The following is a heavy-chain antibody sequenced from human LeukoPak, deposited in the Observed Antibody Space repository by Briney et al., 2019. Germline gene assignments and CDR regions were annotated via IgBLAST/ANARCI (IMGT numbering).Heavy chain of an antibody. CDR2: INPNSGGT. V-gene: IGHV1-2*02. CDR3: ARDPTGGYYLAAFDI. J-gene: IGHJ3*02. D-gene: IGHD1-26*01. Sequence: EASVKVSCKASGYTFTGYYMHWVRQAPGQGLEWMGWINPNSGGTNYAQKCQGRVTITRVTSISTAYMELSRLRSADTAVYYCARDPTGGYYLAAFDIWGQGTMVTVSS. CDR1: GYTFTGYY.